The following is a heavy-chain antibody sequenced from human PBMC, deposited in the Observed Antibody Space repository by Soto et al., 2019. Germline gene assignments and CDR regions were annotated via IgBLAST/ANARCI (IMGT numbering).Heavy chain of an antibody. J-gene: IGHJ4*02. D-gene: IGHD1-7*01. CDR1: AGSISSYY. Sequence: SETLSLTCTVSAGSISSYYWSWIGQPPGKGLEWIGYIYYSGSTNYNPSLKSRVTISVDTSKNQFSLKLSSVTAADTAVYYCAREAITGTTRGHFDYWGQGTLVTVSS. CDR2: IYYSGST. V-gene: IGHV4-59*01. CDR3: AREAITGTTRGHFDY.